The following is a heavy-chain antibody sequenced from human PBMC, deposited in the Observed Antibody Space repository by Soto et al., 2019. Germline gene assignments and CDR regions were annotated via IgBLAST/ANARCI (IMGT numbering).Heavy chain of an antibody. V-gene: IGHV4-31*03. J-gene: IGHJ5*02. CDR1: GGSITSGGFY. CDR2: IFHSGST. D-gene: IGHD6-13*01. CDR3: VRGGIAGNWFDP. Sequence: QVQLQESGPGLVKPSQTLSLTCSVSGGSITSGGFYWSWIRQHPEKGLEWIAYIFHSGSTDFNPSLKGRIIISADTSKHQFSLKLTSVTAADTAVYYCVRGGIAGNWFDPWGQGTMVTVSS.